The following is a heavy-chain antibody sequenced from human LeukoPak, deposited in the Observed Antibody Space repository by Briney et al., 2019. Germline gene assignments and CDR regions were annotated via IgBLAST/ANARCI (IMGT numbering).Heavy chain of an antibody. V-gene: IGHV4-4*07. Sequence: PSETLSLTCTVSGGSISSYYWSWIRQPAGKGLEWIGRIYTSGSTNYNPSLKSRVTMSVDTSKNQFSLKLNSVTAADTAVYYCARQGSNDFWSCFTFWFDPWGQGTLVTVSS. D-gene: IGHD3-3*01. CDR3: ARQGSNDFWSCFTFWFDP. CDR2: IYTSGST. J-gene: IGHJ5*02. CDR1: GGSISSYY.